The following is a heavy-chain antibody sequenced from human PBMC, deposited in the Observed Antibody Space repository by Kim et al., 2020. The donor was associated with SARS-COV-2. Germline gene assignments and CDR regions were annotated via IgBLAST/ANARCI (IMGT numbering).Heavy chain of an antibody. D-gene: IGHD3-3*01. V-gene: IGHV4-39*01. CDR3: ARHVLEWLPLLDY. Sequence: SETLSLTCTVSGGSISSSSYYWSWIRQPPGKGLEWIGYIYYSGSTYYNPSLKSRVTISVDTSKNQFSLKLSSVTAADTAVYYCARHVLEWLPLLDYWGQGTLVTVSS. CDR1: GGSISSSSYY. J-gene: IGHJ4*02. CDR2: IYYSGST.